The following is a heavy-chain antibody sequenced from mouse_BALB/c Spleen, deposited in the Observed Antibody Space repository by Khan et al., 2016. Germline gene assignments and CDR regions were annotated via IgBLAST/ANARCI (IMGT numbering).Heavy chain of an antibody. CDR1: GFSLTSYG. Sequence: QVQLKQSGPGLVQPSQSLSITCTVSGFSLTSYGVHWVRQSPGKGLEWLGVIWSGGSTDYNAAFISRLSISKDNSKSQVFFKVNSLQANDTAIYDGARKYDDYYAMDYWGQGTSVTVSS. CDR2: IWSGGST. CDR3: ARKYDDYYAMDY. J-gene: IGHJ4*01. D-gene: IGHD2-3*01. V-gene: IGHV2-2*02.